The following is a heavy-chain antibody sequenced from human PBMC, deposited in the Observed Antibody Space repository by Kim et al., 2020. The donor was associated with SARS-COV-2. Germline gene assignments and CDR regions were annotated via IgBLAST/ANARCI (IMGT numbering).Heavy chain of an antibody. V-gene: IGHV3-30*03. Sequence: GKSLRLSCEVSEFTFYDFGMHWVRQAPGKGLEWVAGISYDGREQYYADSVKGRFTISRDNSEDTLYLEMASLRADDTAVYYCARDGGYNYILHYFDYWGQGVLVSVSS. D-gene: IGHD5-18*01. CDR2: ISYDGREQ. J-gene: IGHJ4*02. CDR1: EFTFYDFG. CDR3: ARDGGYNYILHYFDY.